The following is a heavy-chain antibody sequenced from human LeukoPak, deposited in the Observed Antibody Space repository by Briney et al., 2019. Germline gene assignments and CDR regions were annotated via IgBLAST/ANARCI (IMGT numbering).Heavy chain of an antibody. J-gene: IGHJ4*02. Sequence: GGSLRLSCAASGFTVSSNYMSWVRQAPGKGLEWVSVIYSGGSTYYADSVKGRYTISRDNSKNTLYLQMNSLRAEDTAVYYCARGGDTTVPFDYWGQGTLVTVSS. CDR3: ARGGDTTVPFDY. D-gene: IGHD3-10*01. V-gene: IGHV3-53*01. CDR1: GFTVSSNY. CDR2: IYSGGST.